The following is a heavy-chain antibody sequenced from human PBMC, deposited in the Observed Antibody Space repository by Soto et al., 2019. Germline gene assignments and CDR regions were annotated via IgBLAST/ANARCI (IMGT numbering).Heavy chain of an antibody. CDR2: ISSSSSYI. CDR3: ARESSIAAHEVDY. D-gene: IGHD6-6*01. V-gene: IGHV3-21*01. CDR1: GFTFSSYS. Sequence: PGGSLRLSCAASGFTFSSYSMNWVRQAPGKGLEWVSSISSSSSYIYYADSVKGRFTISRDNAKNSLYLQMNSLRAEDTAVYYCARESSIAAHEVDYWGQGTLVTVSS. J-gene: IGHJ4*02.